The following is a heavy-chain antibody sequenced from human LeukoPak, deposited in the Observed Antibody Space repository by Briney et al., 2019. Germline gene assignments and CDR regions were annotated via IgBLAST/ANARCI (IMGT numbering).Heavy chain of an antibody. CDR1: GYSISSGYC. Sequence: SETLSLTCTVSGYSISSGYCWGWIRQPPGKGLEWIGSIYHSGSTYYNPSLKSRVTISVDTSKNQFSLKLSSVTAADTAVYYCASMALGSGWAQPFDYWGQGTLVTVSS. CDR3: ASMALGSGWAQPFDY. V-gene: IGHV4-38-2*02. J-gene: IGHJ4*02. D-gene: IGHD6-19*01. CDR2: IYHSGST.